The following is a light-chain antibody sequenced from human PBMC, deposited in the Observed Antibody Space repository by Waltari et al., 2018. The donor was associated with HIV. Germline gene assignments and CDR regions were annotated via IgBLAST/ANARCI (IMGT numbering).Light chain of an antibody. CDR3: GTWDSSLNAWV. V-gene: IGLV1-51*01. J-gene: IGLJ3*02. CDR2: DNN. CDR1: SSNIGNNY. Sequence: QSVLTQPPSVSAAPGQKVTISCSGSSSNIGNNYVSWYQQLPGTAPKLLIYDNNNRPSGIPDRFAGSKSGTSATLGITGLQTGDEADYYCGTWDSSLNAWVFGGGTKLTVL.